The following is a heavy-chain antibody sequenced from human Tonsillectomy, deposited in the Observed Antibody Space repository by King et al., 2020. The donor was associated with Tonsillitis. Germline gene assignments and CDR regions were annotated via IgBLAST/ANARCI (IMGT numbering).Heavy chain of an antibody. CDR1: GFTFSGYW. CDR3: ANNWGLWS. Sequence: VQLVESGGGLVQPGGSLRLSCAASGFTFSGYWMHWVRQAPGKGLVWVSRINSDGESTDYADSVKGRLTISRDNAKDTMFLQMNSLRAEDTAVYYCANNWGLWSGGQGTLVTVSS. D-gene: IGHD5-18*01. V-gene: IGHV3-74*01. CDR2: INSDGEST. J-gene: IGHJ4*02.